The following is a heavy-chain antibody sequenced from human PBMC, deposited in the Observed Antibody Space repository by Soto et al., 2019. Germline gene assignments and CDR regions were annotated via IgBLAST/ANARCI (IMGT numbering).Heavy chain of an antibody. D-gene: IGHD6-19*01. CDR3: ARDGYSSGLGGVAY. CDR2: INPNSGGT. CDR1: GYTFTGYY. J-gene: IGHJ4*02. V-gene: IGHV1-2*02. Sequence: ASVKVSCKASGYTFTGYYMHWVRQAPGQGLEWMGWINPNSGGTNYAQKFQGRVTMTRDTSISTAYMELSRLRSDDTAVYYCARDGYSSGLGGVAYWGKGTLVTVSS.